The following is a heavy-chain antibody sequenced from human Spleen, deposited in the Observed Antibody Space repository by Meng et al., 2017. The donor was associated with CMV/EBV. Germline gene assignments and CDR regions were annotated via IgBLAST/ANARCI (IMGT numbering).Heavy chain of an antibody. V-gene: IGHV3-30*02. Sequence: GGSLRLSCAASGFTFSSYGMHWVRQAPGKGLEWVAFIRYDGSNKYYADSVKGRFTISRDNSKNTLYLQMNSLRAEDTAVYYCARGIVVVIATQGEYFQHWGQGTLVTVSS. J-gene: IGHJ1*01. CDR2: IRYDGSNK. CDR1: GFTFSSYG. D-gene: IGHD2-21*01. CDR3: ARGIVVVIATQGEYFQH.